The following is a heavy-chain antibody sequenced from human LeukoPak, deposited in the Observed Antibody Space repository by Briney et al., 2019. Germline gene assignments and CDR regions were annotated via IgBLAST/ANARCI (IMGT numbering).Heavy chain of an antibody. J-gene: IGHJ3*02. V-gene: IGHV4-39*01. CDR2: IYYSGST. CDR3: ARHDGVTYYYDSSGYSSNAFDI. D-gene: IGHD3-22*01. CDR1: GGSISSSSYY. Sequence: SETLSLTCTVSGGSISSSSYYWGWIRQPPGKGLEWIGSIYYSGSTYYNPSLESRVTISVDTSKNQFSLKLSSVTAADTAVYYCARHDGVTYYYDSSGYSSNAFDIWGQGTMVTVSS.